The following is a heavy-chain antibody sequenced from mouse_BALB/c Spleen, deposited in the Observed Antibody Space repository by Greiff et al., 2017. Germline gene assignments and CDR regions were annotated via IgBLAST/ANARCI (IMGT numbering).Heavy chain of an antibody. CDR3: ARRYDEGNYAMDY. J-gene: IGHJ4*01. V-gene: IGHV5-4*02. D-gene: IGHD2-14*01. CDR1: GFTFSDYY. Sequence: EVQRVESGGGLVKPGGSLKLSCAASGFTFSDYYMYWVRQTPEKRLEWVATISDGGSYTYYPDSVKGRFTISRDNAKNNLYLQMSSLKSEDTAMYYCARRYDEGNYAMDYWGQGTSVTVSS. CDR2: ISDGGSYT.